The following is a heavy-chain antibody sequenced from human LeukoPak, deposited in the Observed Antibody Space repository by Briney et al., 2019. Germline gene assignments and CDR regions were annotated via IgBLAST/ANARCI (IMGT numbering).Heavy chain of an antibody. CDR1: GYTFTSYY. D-gene: IGHD2-21*02. J-gene: IGHJ4*02. CDR3: ARGSTYCGGDCYSSPFDY. CDR2: INPSGGST. V-gene: IGHV1-46*01. Sequence: ASVEVSCKASGYTFTSYYMHWVRQAPGQGLEWMGIINPSGGSTSYAQKFQGRVTMTRDTSTSTVYMELSSLRSEDTAVYYCARGSTYCGGDCYSSPFDYWGQGTLVTVSS.